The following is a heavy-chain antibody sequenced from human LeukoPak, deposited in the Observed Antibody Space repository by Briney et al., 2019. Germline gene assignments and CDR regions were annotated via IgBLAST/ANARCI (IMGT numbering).Heavy chain of an antibody. V-gene: IGHV5-51*01. CDR3: ASEYCSGGNCYFDY. D-gene: IGHD2-15*01. CDR2: IFSGDSDT. Sequence: GESLKSSCKGSEYSFATYWIGWVRQMPGQGLEWMGIIFSGDSDTRYSPSFQGQVTISADKSISTAYLQWSSLKALDTAIYYCASEYCSGGNCYFDYWGQGTLVTVSS. CDR1: EYSFATYW. J-gene: IGHJ4*02.